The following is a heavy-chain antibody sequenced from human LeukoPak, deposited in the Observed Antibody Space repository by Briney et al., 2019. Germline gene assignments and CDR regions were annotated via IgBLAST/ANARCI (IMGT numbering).Heavy chain of an antibody. CDR2: INQDGSEK. Sequence: GGSLRLSCAASGFTFTTYWMSWVRQLPGKGLEWVANINQDGSEKYYVDSVKGRFTISRDNAKNSLYLQMNSLRAEDTAVYYCARDYLLIHYDSSGYYRDAFDLWGQGTMVTVSS. CDR1: GFTFTTYW. V-gene: IGHV3-7*01. CDR3: ARDYLLIHYDSSGYYRDAFDL. J-gene: IGHJ3*01. D-gene: IGHD3-22*01.